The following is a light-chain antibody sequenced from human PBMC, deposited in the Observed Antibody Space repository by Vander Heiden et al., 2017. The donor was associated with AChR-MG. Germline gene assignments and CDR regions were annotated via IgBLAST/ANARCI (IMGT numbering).Light chain of an antibody. CDR2: AAS. CDR3: QQSDSTPLYT. V-gene: IGKV1-39*01. J-gene: IGKJ2*01. CDR1: QSISSY. Sequence: DIQMTQSPSSLSASVGDRVTITCRASQSISSYLNWYQQKPGKAPKLLIYAASSLQSGVPSRFSGSASGTDFTLTISSLQPEDFATYYCQQSDSTPLYTFGQWTKLEIK.